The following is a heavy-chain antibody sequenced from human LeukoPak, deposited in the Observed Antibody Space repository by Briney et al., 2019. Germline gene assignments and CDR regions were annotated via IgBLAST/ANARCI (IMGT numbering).Heavy chain of an antibody. V-gene: IGHV1-3*01. CDR1: GYTFTSYA. CDR3: ARGAQQWLPQGAVNY. CDR2: INAGNGNT. J-gene: IGHJ4*02. Sequence: ASVKVSCKASGYTFTSYAMHWVRQAPGQRLEWMGWINAGNGNTKYSQKFQGRVTITRDTSASTAYMELSSLRSEDTAVYYCARGAQQWLPQGAVNYWGQGTLVTVSS. D-gene: IGHD6-19*01.